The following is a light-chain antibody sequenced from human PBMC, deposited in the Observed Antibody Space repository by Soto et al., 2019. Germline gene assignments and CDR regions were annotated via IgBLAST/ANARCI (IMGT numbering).Light chain of an antibody. J-gene: IGKJ1*01. Sequence: VQVTQSPSTLSASVGDRVTITCRARQSCRNSLAWYQQKAGKAPTLLIYDASASPRGVPSSFSGSGSGTKFTLTIASLQPDDFATYYCQQYETFSGTFGPGTKVDI. CDR2: DAS. CDR3: QQYETFSGT. V-gene: IGKV1-5*01. CDR1: QSCRNS.